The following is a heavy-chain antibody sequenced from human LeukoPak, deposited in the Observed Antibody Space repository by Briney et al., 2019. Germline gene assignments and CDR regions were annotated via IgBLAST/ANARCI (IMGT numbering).Heavy chain of an antibody. CDR3: AARKTYYYDSSGYFY. CDR2: MNPNSGNT. D-gene: IGHD3-22*01. CDR1: GYTFTSYD. J-gene: IGHJ4*02. Sequence: ASVKVSCKASGYTFTSYDINWVRQATGQGLEWMGWMNPNSGNTGYAQKFQGRVTMTRNTSISTAYMELSSLRSEDTAVYFCAARKTYYYDSSGYFYWGQGTLVTVSS. V-gene: IGHV1-8*01.